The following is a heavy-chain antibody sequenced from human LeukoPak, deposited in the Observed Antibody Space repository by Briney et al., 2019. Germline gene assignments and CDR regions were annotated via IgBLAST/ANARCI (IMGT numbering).Heavy chain of an antibody. CDR3: ASDTSGPRRDY. V-gene: IGHV3-48*04. D-gene: IGHD6-19*01. CDR2: ISSGSTTI. Sequence: GGSLRLSCAASGFTFSTYSMNWVRQAPGKGLEWISYISSGSTTIYHADSVKGRFTISKDNAKNSLYLQMNSLRAEDTAVYYCASDTSGPRRDYWGQGTLVTVSS. CDR1: GFTFSTYS. J-gene: IGHJ4*02.